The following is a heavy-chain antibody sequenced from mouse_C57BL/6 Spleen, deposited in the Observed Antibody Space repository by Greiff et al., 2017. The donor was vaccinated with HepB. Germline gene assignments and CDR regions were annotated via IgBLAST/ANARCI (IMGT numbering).Heavy chain of an antibody. CDR1: GYTFTDYY. CDR3: ARSYYRVFDY. J-gene: IGHJ2*01. Sequence: EVQLQQSGPELVKPGASVKISCKASGYTFTDYYMNWVKQSHGKSLEWIGDINPNNGGTSYNQKFKGKATLTVDKSSSTAYMELRSLTSEDSAVYYCARSYYRVFDYWGQGTTLTVSS. V-gene: IGHV1-26*01. D-gene: IGHD2-14*01. CDR2: INPNNGGT.